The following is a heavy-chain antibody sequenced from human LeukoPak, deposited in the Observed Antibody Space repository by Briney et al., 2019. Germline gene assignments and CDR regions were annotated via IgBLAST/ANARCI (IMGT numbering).Heavy chain of an antibody. V-gene: IGHV3-30-3*01. Sequence: GGSLRLSCAASGLTFSSHAMHWVRQAPGKGLEWVAVISYDGSNKYYADSVKGRFTISRDNSKNTLYLQMNSLRAEDTAAYYCARQEVWFGELLPFDYWGQGTLVTVSS. CDR3: ARQEVWFGELLPFDY. CDR2: ISYDGSNK. D-gene: IGHD3-10*01. J-gene: IGHJ4*02. CDR1: GLTFSSHA.